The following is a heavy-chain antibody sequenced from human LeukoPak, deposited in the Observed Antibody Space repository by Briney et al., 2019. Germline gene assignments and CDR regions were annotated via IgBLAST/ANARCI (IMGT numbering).Heavy chain of an antibody. V-gene: IGHV3-30*18. D-gene: IGHD3-3*01. CDR2: ISYDGSNK. CDR1: GFTFSSYG. J-gene: IGHJ4*02. CDR3: AKGPYYDFWSGYYTNCDY. Sequence: PGRSLRLSCAASGFTFSSYGMHWVRQAPGKGLEWVAVISYDGSNKYYADSVKGRFTISRDNSKNTLYLQMNSLRAEDTAVYYCAKGPYYDFWSGYYTNCDYWGQGTLVTVSS.